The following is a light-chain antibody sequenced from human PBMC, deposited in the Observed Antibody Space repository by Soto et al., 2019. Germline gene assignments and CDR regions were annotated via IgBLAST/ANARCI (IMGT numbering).Light chain of an antibody. CDR1: QSINTY. V-gene: IGKV1-39*01. CDR2: AAS. Sequence: DIQMTQSPSSLSASFADRVTISFRASQSINTYLNRYTQKPGRSLKLLIYAASTLHSGVPSRFVCSRSGTDFTLTIISLQTDDFATYYCQQSYSDLRTFCQGTKVDIK. CDR3: QQSYSDLRT. J-gene: IGKJ1*01.